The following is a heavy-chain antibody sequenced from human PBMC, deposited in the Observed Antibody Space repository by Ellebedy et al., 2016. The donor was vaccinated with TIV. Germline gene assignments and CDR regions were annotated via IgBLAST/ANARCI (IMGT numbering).Heavy chain of an antibody. V-gene: IGHV3-23*01. CDR1: GFTFSSYA. D-gene: IGHD2-21*02. CDR3: ARNRHVDRGDCLDY. CDR2: ISGSGGST. Sequence: PGGSLRLSCAASGFTFSSYAMSWVRQAPGKGLEWVSAISGSGGSTYYADSVKGRFTISRDNSKNTLYLQMNNLGAEDTAVFYCARNRHVDRGDCLDYWGQGTLVTVSS. J-gene: IGHJ4*02.